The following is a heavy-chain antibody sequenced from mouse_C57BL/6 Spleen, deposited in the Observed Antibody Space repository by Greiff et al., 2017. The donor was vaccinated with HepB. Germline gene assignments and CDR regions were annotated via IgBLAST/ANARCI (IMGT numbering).Heavy chain of an antibody. D-gene: IGHD2-3*01. CDR3: ARDEGYYLYYYAMDY. CDR1: GFTFSSYA. CDR2: ISDGGSYT. V-gene: IGHV5-4*01. J-gene: IGHJ4*01. Sequence: EVQGVESGGGLVKPGGSLKLSCAASGFTFSSYAMSWVRQTPEKRLEWVATISDGGSYTYYPDNVKGRFTISRDNAKNNLYLQMSNLKSEDTAMYYCARDEGYYLYYYAMDYWGQGTSVTVSS.